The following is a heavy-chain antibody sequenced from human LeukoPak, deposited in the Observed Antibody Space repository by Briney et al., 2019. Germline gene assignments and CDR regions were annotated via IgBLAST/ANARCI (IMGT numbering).Heavy chain of an antibody. CDR1: NFTVSGNY. D-gene: IGHD6-19*01. V-gene: IGHV3-53*01. J-gene: IGHJ4*02. Sequence: GGSLRLSCAASNFTVSGNYMTWVRQTPGMGLECVSMMYTEDVTYYADSVKGRFTISRDNSKNTLYLQMNSLRTEDTAVYYCAGGRGGWYAFESWGQGTLVTVSS. CDR3: AGGRGGWYAFES. CDR2: MYTEDVT.